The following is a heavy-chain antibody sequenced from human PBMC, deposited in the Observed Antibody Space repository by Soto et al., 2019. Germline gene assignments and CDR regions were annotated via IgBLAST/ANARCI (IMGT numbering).Heavy chain of an antibody. Sequence: PGESLKISYKGSGYSFTSYWIGWVRQMPGKGLEWMGIIYPGDSDTRYSPSFQGQVTISADKSISTAYLQWSSLKASDTAMYYCARDLAVAGKNYYYYGMDVWGQGTTVTVSS. V-gene: IGHV5-51*01. CDR1: GYSFTSYW. CDR3: ARDLAVAGKNYYYYGMDV. CDR2: IYPGDSDT. J-gene: IGHJ6*02. D-gene: IGHD6-19*01.